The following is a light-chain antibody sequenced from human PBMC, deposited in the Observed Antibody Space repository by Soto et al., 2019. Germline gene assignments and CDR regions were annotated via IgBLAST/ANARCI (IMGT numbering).Light chain of an antibody. CDR3: QKCIRAPFI. Sequence: IQITPSHSTISGSLLKEIAYISRATQVIGNYLAWYQQKPGKVPKLLIYGAYTLQSGVPSRLSGSGSVTDCGVFISILQPEDVTTYFWQKCIRAPFIFGQGTRLEIK. CDR2: GAY. V-gene: IGKV1-27*01. CDR1: QVIGNY. J-gene: IGKJ5*01.